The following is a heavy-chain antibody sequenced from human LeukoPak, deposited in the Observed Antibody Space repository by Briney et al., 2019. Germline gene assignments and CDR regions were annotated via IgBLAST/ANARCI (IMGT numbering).Heavy chain of an antibody. CDR1: GFTFSSCS. D-gene: IGHD4-17*01. V-gene: IGHV3-21*01. CDR2: ISSDRSYI. J-gene: IGHJ6*03. Sequence: GGSLRLSCAASGFTFSSCSMIWVRQAPGKGLECVSAISSDRSYIYYGDSVRGRCTISRDNAKNSLYLQMSSLRAEDTAVYYCARIRDFGASYHYFYMDVWGKGTTVTVSS. CDR3: ARIRDFGASYHYFYMDV.